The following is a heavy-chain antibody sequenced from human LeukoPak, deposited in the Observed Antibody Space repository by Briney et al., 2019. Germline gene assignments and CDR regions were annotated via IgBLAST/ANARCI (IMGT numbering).Heavy chain of an antibody. CDR1: GFTFSDYY. Sequence: PGGSLRLSCTVSGFTFSDYYMSWIRQAPGKGLEWVSYISNSVNNVHYADPVKGRFTISRDNAKNSLYLQMHSLRAEDTAVYYCARDRGSGWYGGDYFDYWGQGVLVTVSS. V-gene: IGHV3-11*01. CDR3: ARDRGSGWYGGDYFDY. CDR2: ISNSVNNV. J-gene: IGHJ4*02. D-gene: IGHD6-19*01.